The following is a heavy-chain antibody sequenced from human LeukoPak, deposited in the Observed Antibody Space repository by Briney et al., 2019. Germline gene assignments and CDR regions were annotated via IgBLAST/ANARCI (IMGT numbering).Heavy chain of an antibody. V-gene: IGHV1-8*01. D-gene: IGHD4-17*01. CDR2: MNPNSGNT. J-gene: IGHJ4*02. CDR1: GYTFTSYD. Sequence: EASVKVSCKASGYTFTSYDINWVRQATGQGLEWMGWMNPNSGNTGYAQSFQGRVTITADESTSTAYMELSSLTSEDTAMYFCARVLRYASPYFDIWGQGTLVTVSS. CDR3: ARVLRYASPYFDI.